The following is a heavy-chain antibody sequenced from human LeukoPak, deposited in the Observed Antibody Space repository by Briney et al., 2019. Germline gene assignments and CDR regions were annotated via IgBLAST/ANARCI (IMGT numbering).Heavy chain of an antibody. D-gene: IGHD4-17*01. CDR3: ARDPMTTVTTSPSHYFDY. V-gene: IGHV3-30*04. CDR2: ISYDGSNK. J-gene: IGHJ4*02. Sequence: GGSLRLSCAASGFTFSSYAMHWVRQAPGKGLEWVAVISYDGSNKYYADSVKGRFTISRDNSKNTLYLQMNSLRAEDTAVYYCARDPMTTVTTSPSHYFDYWGQGTLVTVSS. CDR1: GFTFSSYA.